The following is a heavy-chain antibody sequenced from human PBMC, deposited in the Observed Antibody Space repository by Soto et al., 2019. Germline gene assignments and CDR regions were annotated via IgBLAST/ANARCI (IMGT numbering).Heavy chain of an antibody. CDR2: IRSRDYGGTT. CDR3: TRKKDGYNLFFDY. D-gene: IGHD5-12*01. Sequence: LRLSCAASGFNFGDYAVTWVRQAPGKGLECVGLIRSRDYGGTTEYAASVKGRFTISRDDSKSIAYLQMNSLKTEDTAIYYCTRKKDGYNLFFDYWGQGAQVTVSS. J-gene: IGHJ4*02. CDR1: GFNFGDYA. V-gene: IGHV3-49*04.